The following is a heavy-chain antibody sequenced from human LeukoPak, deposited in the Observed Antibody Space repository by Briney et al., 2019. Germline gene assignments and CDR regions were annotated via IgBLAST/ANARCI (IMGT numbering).Heavy chain of an antibody. V-gene: IGHV1-69*06. CDR2: IIPIFGTA. CDR1: GGTFSSYA. CDR3: ATAGDIVVVPAAIYDYYYYYMDV. J-gene: IGHJ6*03. D-gene: IGHD2-2*01. Sequence: GASVKVSCKASGGTFSSYAISWVRQAPGQGLEWMGGIIPIFGTANYAQKFQGRVTITADKSTSTTYMELSSLRSEDTAVYYCATAGDIVVVPAAIYDYYYYYMDVWGKGTTVTVSS.